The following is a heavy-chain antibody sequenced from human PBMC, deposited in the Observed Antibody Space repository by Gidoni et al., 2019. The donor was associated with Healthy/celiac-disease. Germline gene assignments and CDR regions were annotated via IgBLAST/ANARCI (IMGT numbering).Heavy chain of an antibody. V-gene: IGHV3-30-3*01. CDR3: ARDLPSYYYDSSGYWTFGY. J-gene: IGHJ4*02. CDR1: GFTFSSYA. CDR2: ISYDGSNK. D-gene: IGHD3-22*01. Sequence: QVQLVESGGGVVQPGRSLRPSCAASGFTFSSYAMHWVRQAPGKGLEWVAVISYDGSNKYYADSVKGRFTISRDNSKNTLYLQMNSLRAEDTAVYYCARDLPSYYYDSSGYWTFGYWGQGTLVTVSS.